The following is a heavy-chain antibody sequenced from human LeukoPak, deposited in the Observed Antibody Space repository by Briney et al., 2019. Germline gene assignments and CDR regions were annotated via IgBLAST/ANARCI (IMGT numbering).Heavy chain of an antibody. D-gene: IGHD3-22*01. CDR2: INPNSDGT. CDR1: GYTFTGYY. J-gene: IGHJ4*02. Sequence: GASVKVSCKASGYTFTGYYMHWVRQAPGQGLEWMGWINPNSDGTNYAQKFQGMVTMPTDTSISTAYMELSRLRSDDTAVYYCARDQLRGDYYDSSVYYYGSGFDYWGQGTLVTVSS. V-gene: IGHV1-2*02. CDR3: ARDQLRGDYYDSSVYYYGSGFDY.